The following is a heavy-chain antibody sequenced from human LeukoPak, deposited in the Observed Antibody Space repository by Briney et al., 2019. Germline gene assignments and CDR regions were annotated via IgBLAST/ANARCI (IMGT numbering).Heavy chain of an antibody. CDR3: AKGVVPAVITAFDI. V-gene: IGHV3-30*18. CDR2: ISYEGSKK. D-gene: IGHD2-2*01. J-gene: IGHJ3*02. Sequence: GRSLRLSCAASGFNFSTYGIHWVRQAPGKGLEWVAIISYEGSKKYYADSVKGRFTISRDNSKNTLYLQMNSLRAEDTAVYYCAKGVVPAVITAFDIWGQGTMVTVSS. CDR1: GFNFSTYG.